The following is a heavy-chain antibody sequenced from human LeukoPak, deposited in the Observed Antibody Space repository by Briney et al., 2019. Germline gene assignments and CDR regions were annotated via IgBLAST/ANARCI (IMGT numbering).Heavy chain of an antibody. CDR2: ISSSSSYI. V-gene: IGHV3-21*01. CDR1: GFTFSSYA. CDR3: ASTGDPHFDY. D-gene: IGHD7-27*01. Sequence: MSGGSLRLSCAASGFTFSSYAMSWVRQAPGKGLEWVSSISSSSSYIYYADSVKGRFTISRDNAKNSLYLQMNSLRAEDTAVYYCASTGDPHFDYWGQGTLVTVSS. J-gene: IGHJ4*02.